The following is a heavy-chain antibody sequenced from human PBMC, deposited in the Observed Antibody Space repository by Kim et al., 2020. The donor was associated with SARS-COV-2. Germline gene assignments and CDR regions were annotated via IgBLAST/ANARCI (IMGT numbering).Heavy chain of an antibody. Sequence: SETLSLTCAVFGGSFNGYFWSWIRQPPGKGLEWIGDINHSGSTQDNPSLKSRLTISVDTSKKQFSLKLTSVTAADTAVYYCARIGYCSGSFDYWGQGTLVTVSS. J-gene: IGHJ4*02. CDR2: INHSGST. CDR1: GGSFNGYF. V-gene: IGHV4-34*01. D-gene: IGHD3-10*01. CDR3: ARIGYCSGSFDY.